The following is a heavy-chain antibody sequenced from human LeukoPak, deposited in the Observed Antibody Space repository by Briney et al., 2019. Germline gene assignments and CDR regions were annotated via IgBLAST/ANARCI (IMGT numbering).Heavy chain of an antibody. D-gene: IGHD2-2*01. V-gene: IGHV1-69*04. CDR1: GGTFSSYA. CDR3: ARAGDIVVVPADSNWFDP. Sequence: GASVKVSCKASGGTFSSYAISWVRQAPGQVREWMGRIIPILGIANYAQKFQGRVTITADKSTSTAYMELSSLRSEHTAVYYCARAGDIVVVPADSNWFDPWGQGTLVTVSS. J-gene: IGHJ5*02. CDR2: IIPILGIA.